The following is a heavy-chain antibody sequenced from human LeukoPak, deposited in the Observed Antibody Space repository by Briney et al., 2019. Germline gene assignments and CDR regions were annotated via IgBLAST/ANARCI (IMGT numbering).Heavy chain of an antibody. CDR1: GFTFTGYY. CDR2: INPNSGGT. Sequence: ASVTVSCKASGFTFTGYYMHWVRQAPGQGLEWMGRINPNSGGTNYAQKFQGRVTMTEDTSTDTAYMELSSLRSEDTAVYYCLLWYDYWGQGTLVTVSS. CDR3: LLWYDY. D-gene: IGHD2-21*01. J-gene: IGHJ4*02. V-gene: IGHV1-2*06.